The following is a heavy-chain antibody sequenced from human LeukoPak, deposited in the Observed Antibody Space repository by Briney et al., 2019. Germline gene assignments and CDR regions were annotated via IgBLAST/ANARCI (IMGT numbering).Heavy chain of an antibody. CDR1: GFNFSCYA. CDR3: SKIGHGSGSYYLVPFDC. V-gene: IGHV3-23*01. D-gene: IGHD3-10*01. CDR2: ISGSGGST. J-gene: IGHJ4*02. Sequence: GGSLTLSCAASGFNFSCYAMICLRHAPGKGLEGVSDISGSGGSTYFADSVKGRFTISRDNSKNTPYLQMNDLRADDRAVFYCSKIGHGSGSYYLVPFDCWGKGMLVT.